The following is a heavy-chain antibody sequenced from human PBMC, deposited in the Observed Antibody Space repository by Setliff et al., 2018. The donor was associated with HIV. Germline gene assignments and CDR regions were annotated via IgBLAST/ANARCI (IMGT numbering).Heavy chain of an antibody. CDR2: IYFSGDT. CDR3: ARLSSRSHPNFDY. CDR1: GGPINVSSXX. Sequence: PSEXXSLXCTVXGGPINVSSXXXXWIRQPPGKGLEWIGSIYFSGDTXYNPXXXSRVTISVDTSQNHFSLNLHSVTAADTAVHYCARLSSRSHPNFDYWGQGTLVTVSS. D-gene: IGHD6-13*01. J-gene: IGHJ4*02. V-gene: IGHV4-39*02.